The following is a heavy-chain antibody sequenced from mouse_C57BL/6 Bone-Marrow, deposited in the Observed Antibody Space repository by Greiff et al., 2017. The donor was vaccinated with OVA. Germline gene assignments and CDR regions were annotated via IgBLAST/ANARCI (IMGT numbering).Heavy chain of an antibody. Sequence: VQLQQSGPVLVKPGASVKMSCKASGYTFTDYYMNWVKQSHGKSLEWIGVINPYNGGTSYNQKFKGKATLTVDKSSSTAYMELNSLTSEDSAVYYCARDGYYFADWGKGTLVTVSA. CDR1: GYTFTDYY. D-gene: IGHD2-3*01. V-gene: IGHV1-19*01. J-gene: IGHJ3*01. CDR3: ARDGYYFAD. CDR2: INPYNGGT.